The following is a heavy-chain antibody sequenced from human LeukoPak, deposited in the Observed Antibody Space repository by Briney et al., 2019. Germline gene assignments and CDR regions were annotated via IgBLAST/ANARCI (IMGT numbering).Heavy chain of an antibody. D-gene: IGHD3-3*01. CDR1: GFSFNNYW. J-gene: IGHJ4*02. CDR2: IKQDGSEK. V-gene: IGHV3-7*05. CDR3: ARDYDFWSGYLDY. Sequence: GSLRLSCAVSGFSFNNYWMSWVRQAPGKGLEWVANIKQDGSEKYYVDSVKGRFSISRDNAKNSLYLQMNSPRAEDTAVYYCARDYDFWSGYLDYWGQGTLVTVSS.